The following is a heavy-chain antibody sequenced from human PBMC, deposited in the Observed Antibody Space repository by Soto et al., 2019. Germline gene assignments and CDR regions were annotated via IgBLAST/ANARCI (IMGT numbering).Heavy chain of an antibody. D-gene: IGHD3-22*01. V-gene: IGHV3-48*03. CDR2: ISSSGSTI. J-gene: IGHJ4*02. CDR3: ARVLDDSSGYTYDYFDY. Sequence: PGGSLRLSCAASGFTFSSYEMNWVRQAPGKGLEWVSYISSSGSTIYYADSVKGRFTISRDNAKNSLYLQMNSLRAEDTAVYYCARVLDDSSGYTYDYFDYCGQGTLVTVSS. CDR1: GFTFSSYE.